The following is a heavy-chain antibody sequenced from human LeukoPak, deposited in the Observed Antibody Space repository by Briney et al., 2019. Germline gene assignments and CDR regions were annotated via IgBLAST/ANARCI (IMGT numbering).Heavy chain of an antibody. V-gene: IGHV3-7*01. J-gene: IGHJ4*02. CDR2: IKQDGSDK. CDR1: GFTVSSNY. CDR3: AREGSSGWTPSTITRNFDY. Sequence: PGGSLRLSCAASGFTVSSNYMSWVRQAPGKGLEWVANIKQDGSDKYYVDSVKGRFTISRDNANNSIYLQMNSLRAEDTAVYYCAREGSSGWTPSTITRNFDYWGQGALVTVSS. D-gene: IGHD6-19*01.